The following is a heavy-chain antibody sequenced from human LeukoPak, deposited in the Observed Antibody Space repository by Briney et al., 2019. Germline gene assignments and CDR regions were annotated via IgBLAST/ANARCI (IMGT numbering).Heavy chain of an antibody. CDR2: IRERGGST. V-gene: IGHV3-23*01. J-gene: IGHJ4*02. Sequence: GGSLRLSCVVSGISLSNYAMTWVRQAPGKGLEWVSYIRERGGSTTYADSVKGRFTISRDNAKNSLYLQMNSLRAEDTAVYYCARAKNYYYDSSGYLPPPFDYWGQGTLVTVSS. CDR1: GISLSNYA. D-gene: IGHD3-22*01. CDR3: ARAKNYYYDSSGYLPPPFDY.